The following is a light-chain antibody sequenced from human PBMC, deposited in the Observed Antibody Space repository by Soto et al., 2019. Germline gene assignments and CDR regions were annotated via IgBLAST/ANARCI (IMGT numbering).Light chain of an antibody. V-gene: IGKV1-5*03. Sequence: DIQVTQSPSTLSASVGDSVTISCRASQIISNWLAWYQQKPGKAPKLLIYKASTLESGVPSRFSGSGSGTDFTLTISSLQPDDFATYYCQPYNTFLLTFGPGNRVDI. J-gene: IGKJ3*01. CDR1: QIISNW. CDR2: KAS. CDR3: QPYNTFLLT.